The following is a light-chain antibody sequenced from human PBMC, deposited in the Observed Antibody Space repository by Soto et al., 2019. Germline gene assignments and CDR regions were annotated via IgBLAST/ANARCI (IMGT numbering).Light chain of an antibody. CDR3: QQRSNWPPFT. CDR2: DAS. J-gene: IGKJ4*01. V-gene: IGKV3-11*01. Sequence: EIVFTQSPDTLSLSPGERATLSCRASQSVRNYLAWYQQKPGQAPRLLIYDASNRATGIPARFSGSGSGTDFTLTISSLXPEDFAVYYCQQRSNWPPFTFGGGTKVDIK. CDR1: QSVRNY.